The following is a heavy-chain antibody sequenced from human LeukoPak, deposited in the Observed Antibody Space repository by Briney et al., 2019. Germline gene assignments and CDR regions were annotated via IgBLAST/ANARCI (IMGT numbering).Heavy chain of an antibody. CDR2: ITPIFGTA. Sequence: SVKVSCKASGGTFSSYAISWVRQAPGQGLEWMGGITPIFGTANYAQKFQGRVTITTDESTSTAYMELSSLRSEDTAVYYCARPAAYYDFWSGYYPLDYWGQGTLVTVSS. CDR1: GGTFSSYA. D-gene: IGHD3-3*01. J-gene: IGHJ4*02. V-gene: IGHV1-69*05. CDR3: ARPAAYYDFWSGYYPLDY.